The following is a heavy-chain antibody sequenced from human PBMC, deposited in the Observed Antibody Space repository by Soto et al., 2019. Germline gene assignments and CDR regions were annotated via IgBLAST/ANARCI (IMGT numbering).Heavy chain of an antibody. CDR1: GGSDTSGSYY. V-gene: IGHV4-61*01. J-gene: IGHJ4*02. Sequence: QVQLQESGPGLVRPSETLSLTCTVSGGSDTSGSYYYSWIRQPPGKGLEWIGYIYYSGSTNYNPSLQSRVTISVAPSKNQISLKLSSVNAADTAVYYCARDQGIAVAVFDYWGQGTLVTVSS. CDR3: ARDQGIAVAVFDY. CDR2: IYYSGST. D-gene: IGHD6-19*01.